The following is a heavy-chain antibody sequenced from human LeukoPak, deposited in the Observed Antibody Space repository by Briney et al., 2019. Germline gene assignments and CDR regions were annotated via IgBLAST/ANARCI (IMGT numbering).Heavy chain of an antibody. CDR1: GFTFSSYG. CDR3: AKGPFGELSYYDY. CDR2: ISYDGSNK. Sequence: GGSLRLSCAASGFTFSSYGMHWVRQAPGKGLEWVAVISYDGSNKYYADSVKGRFTISRDNSKNTLYLQMNSLRAEDTAVYYCAKGPFGELSYYDYWGQGTLVTVSS. V-gene: IGHV3-30*18. J-gene: IGHJ4*02. D-gene: IGHD3-10*01.